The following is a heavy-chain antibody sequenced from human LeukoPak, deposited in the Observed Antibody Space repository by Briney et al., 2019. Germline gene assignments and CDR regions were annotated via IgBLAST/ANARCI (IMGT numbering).Heavy chain of an antibody. CDR1: GFTFSDYY. V-gene: IGHV3-11*04. CDR2: IGSAI. D-gene: IGHD2-2*01. CDR3: ARDHAYAFDI. J-gene: IGHJ3*02. Sequence: GGSLRLSCAASGFTFSDYYMSWIRQAPGKGLEWISYIGSAIYYADSVKGRFTISRDNAKNSLFLQMNSLRAEDTAVYYCARDHAYAFDIWGQGTLVTVSS.